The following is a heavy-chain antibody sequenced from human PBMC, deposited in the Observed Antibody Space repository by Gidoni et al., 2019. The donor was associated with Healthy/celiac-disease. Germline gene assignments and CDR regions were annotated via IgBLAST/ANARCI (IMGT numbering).Heavy chain of an antibody. D-gene: IGHD3-10*01. Sequence: QVQLVASGGGLVKPGGSLRLSCAASGFTFSDYYMSWIRQAPGKGLEWVSYISSSSSYTNYADSVKGRFTISRDNAKNSLYLQMNSLRAEDTAVYYCARVYYYGSGSYSAPDYWGQGTLVTVSS. CDR1: GFTFSDYY. V-gene: IGHV3-11*05. CDR2: ISSSSSYT. CDR3: ARVYYYGSGSYSAPDY. J-gene: IGHJ4*02.